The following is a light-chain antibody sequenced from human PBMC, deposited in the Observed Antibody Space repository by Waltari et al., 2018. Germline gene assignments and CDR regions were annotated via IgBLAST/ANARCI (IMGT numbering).Light chain of an antibody. CDR2: RNN. CDR1: ISNLGSNY. Sequence: QSVLTQPPSASETPGQRVIISCSGSISNLGSNYLYWYQQLPGTAPKLLIYRNNQRPSGVPDRFSGSGSGTDFTLTISSLQAEDVAVYYCQQYYITPPTFGQGTK. V-gene: IGLV1-47*01. J-gene: IGLJ3*02. CDR3: QQYYITPPT.